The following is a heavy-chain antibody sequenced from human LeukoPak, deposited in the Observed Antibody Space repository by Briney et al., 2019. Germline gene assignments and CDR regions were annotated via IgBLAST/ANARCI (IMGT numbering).Heavy chain of an antibody. J-gene: IGHJ4*02. D-gene: IGHD6-13*01. CDR2: IYYSGST. Sequence: SETLSLTCTVSGGSMSNNYYYWAWIRQPPGKGLEWIGSIYYSGSTYYNPSLKSRVTIFVDTSKNQFSLKLSSVTAADTAVYYCARGIAAAGTYRLAFDYWGQGTLVTVSS. CDR1: GGSMSNNYYY. CDR3: ARGIAAAGTYRLAFDY. V-gene: IGHV4-39*07.